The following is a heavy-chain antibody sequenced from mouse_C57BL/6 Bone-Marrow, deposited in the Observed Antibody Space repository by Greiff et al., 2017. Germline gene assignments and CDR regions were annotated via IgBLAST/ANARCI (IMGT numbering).Heavy chain of an antibody. D-gene: IGHD2-1*01. V-gene: IGHV1-85*01. Sequence: VQLVESGPELVKPGASVKLSCKASGYTFTSYDINWVKQRPGQGLEWIGWIYPRDGSTKYNEKFKGKATLTVDASSSTAYMELHSLTSEDSAVYFCARWDGNYAETVDYWGQGTTLTVSS. CDR3: ARWDGNYAETVDY. J-gene: IGHJ2*01. CDR2: IYPRDGST. CDR1: GYTFTSYD.